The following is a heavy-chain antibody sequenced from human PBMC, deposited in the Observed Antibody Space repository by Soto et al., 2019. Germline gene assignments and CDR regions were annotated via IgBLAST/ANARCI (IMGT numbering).Heavy chain of an antibody. J-gene: IGHJ5*02. CDR3: AREKHDYFNRGIGFDT. D-gene: IGHD4-17*01. CDR2: TYYRSKWYN. Sequence: PSQTLSLTCVISGDSVSSNGAAWNWIRQSPSRGLEWLGRTYYRSKWYNDYAVSVKSRITINPDTSKSQFSLQLNSVTPEDTAVYYCAREKHDYFNRGIGFDTWGQGILVTVSS. V-gene: IGHV6-1*01. CDR1: GDSVSSNGAA.